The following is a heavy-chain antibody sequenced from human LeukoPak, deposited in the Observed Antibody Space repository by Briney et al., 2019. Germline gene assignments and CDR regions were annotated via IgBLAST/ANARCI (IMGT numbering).Heavy chain of an antibody. CDR1: GFNYNSKW. V-gene: IGHV3-7*01. Sequence: PGGSLRLSCATSGFNYNSKWMTWARQAPGKGLEWVANIKQDGSEKYHGDSVKGRFTISRDNAKSSLFLEMSSLRAEDTAVYYCADPPSDFWGQGTLVAVSS. CDR3: ADPPSDF. CDR2: IKQDGSEK. J-gene: IGHJ4*02.